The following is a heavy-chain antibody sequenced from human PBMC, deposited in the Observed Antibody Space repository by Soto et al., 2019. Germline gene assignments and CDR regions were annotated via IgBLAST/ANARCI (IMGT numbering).Heavy chain of an antibody. CDR2: INHSGST. CDR3: ARGNSSGWYDLYYYYYGMDV. CDR1: GGSFSGYY. D-gene: IGHD6-19*01. V-gene: IGHV4-34*01. Sequence: SETLSLTCAVYGGSFSGYYWSWIRQPPGKGLEWIGEINHSGSTNYNPSLKSRVTISVDTSKNQFSLKLSSVTAADTAVYYCARGNSSGWYDLYYYYYGMDVWGQGTTVTVSS. J-gene: IGHJ6*02.